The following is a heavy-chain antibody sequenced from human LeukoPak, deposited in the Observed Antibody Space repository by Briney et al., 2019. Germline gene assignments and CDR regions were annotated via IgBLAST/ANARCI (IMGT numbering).Heavy chain of an antibody. Sequence: GGSLRLSCAASGFTFSSYGMHWVRQAPGKGLEWVAFIRYDGSNKYYADSVKGRFTISRGNAKNSLYLQMNSLRAEDTAVYYCARDPRTIPGLFDYWGQGTLVTVSS. CDR1: GFTFSSYG. CDR3: ARDPRTIPGLFDY. D-gene: IGHD1-14*01. V-gene: IGHV3-30*02. J-gene: IGHJ4*02. CDR2: IRYDGSNK.